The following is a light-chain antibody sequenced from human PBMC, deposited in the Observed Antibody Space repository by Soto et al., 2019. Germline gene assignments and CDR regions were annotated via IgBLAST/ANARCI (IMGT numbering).Light chain of an antibody. V-gene: IGLV2-14*01. CDR2: DVS. CDR1: SSDVGGYNY. J-gene: IGLJ1*01. Sequence: QAALTQPASVSGSPGQAITIFCTGTSSDVGGYNYVSWYQQHPGKAPKLMIYDVSNRPSGVSNRFSGSKSGNTASLTISGLQAEDEADYYCSSYTRSSTLNYVFRPGNKVPV. CDR3: SSYTRSSTLNYV.